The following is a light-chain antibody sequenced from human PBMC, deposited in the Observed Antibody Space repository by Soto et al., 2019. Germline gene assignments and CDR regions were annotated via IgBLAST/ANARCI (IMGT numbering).Light chain of an antibody. CDR1: QSGSSSY. V-gene: IGKV3-20*01. J-gene: IGKJ4*01. CDR2: GAS. CDR3: HQYGHSPLT. Sequence: ERVLPQSPGTLSLSPGERATLSCMASQSGSSSYLAWYQQNPGPAPRPLSSGASSRATSIPDRFSGSGSGTDFTLTISRLDPEDFAEYYGHQYGHSPLTCGGGTKVESK.